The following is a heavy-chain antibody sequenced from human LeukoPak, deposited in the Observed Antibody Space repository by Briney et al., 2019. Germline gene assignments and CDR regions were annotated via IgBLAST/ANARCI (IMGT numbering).Heavy chain of an antibody. Sequence: GGSLRLSCAASGFTFSSYAMGWVRQAPGKGLEWVSAISGSGGSTYYADSVKGRFTISRDNSKNTLYLQMNSLRAEDTAVYYCAKDWKSSWSHYWGQGTLVTVSS. CDR2: ISGSGGST. CDR1: GFTFSSYA. CDR3: AKDWKSSWSHY. V-gene: IGHV3-23*01. D-gene: IGHD6-13*01. J-gene: IGHJ4*02.